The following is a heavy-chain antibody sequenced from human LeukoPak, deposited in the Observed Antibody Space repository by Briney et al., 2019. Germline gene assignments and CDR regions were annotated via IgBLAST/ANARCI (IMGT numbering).Heavy chain of an antibody. V-gene: IGHV3-30*02. J-gene: IGHJ3*02. CDR3: AKDLPRITMVRGGPTDAFDI. CDR2: IRYDGSNK. D-gene: IGHD3-10*01. Sequence: GGSLRLSCAASGFTFSSYGMHWVRQAPGKGLEWVAFIRYDGSNKYYADSVKGRFTISRDNSKNTPYLQMNSLRAEDTAVYYCAKDLPRITMVRGGPTDAFDIWGQGTMVTVSS. CDR1: GFTFSSYG.